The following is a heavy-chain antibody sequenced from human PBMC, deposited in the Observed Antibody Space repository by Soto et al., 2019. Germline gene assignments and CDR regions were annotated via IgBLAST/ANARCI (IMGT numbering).Heavy chain of an antibody. CDR1: GGSFSGYY. Sequence: SETLSLTCAVYGGSFSGYYWSWIRQPPGKGLEWIGEINHSGSTNYNPSLKSRVTISVDTSKNQFSLKLSSVTAADTAVYYCARSGHLYCSSTSCYFPGSYYKDVWGKGTTVTVSS. CDR2: INHSGST. CDR3: ARSGHLYCSSTSCYFPGSYYKDV. V-gene: IGHV4-34*01. J-gene: IGHJ6*03. D-gene: IGHD2-2*01.